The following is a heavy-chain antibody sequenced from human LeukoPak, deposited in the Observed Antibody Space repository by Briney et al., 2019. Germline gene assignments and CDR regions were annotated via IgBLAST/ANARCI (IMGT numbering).Heavy chain of an antibody. D-gene: IGHD3-10*01. CDR3: ARFYYGSGSYSHFDY. CDR2: IYYSGST. J-gene: IGHJ4*02. Sequence: SETLSLTCTVSGGSISSYYWSWIRQHPGKGLEWIGYIYYSGSTDYNPSLKSRVTISVDTSKNQFSLKLSSVTAADTAVYYCARFYYGSGSYSHFDYWGQGTLVAVSS. CDR1: GGSISSYY. V-gene: IGHV4-59*06.